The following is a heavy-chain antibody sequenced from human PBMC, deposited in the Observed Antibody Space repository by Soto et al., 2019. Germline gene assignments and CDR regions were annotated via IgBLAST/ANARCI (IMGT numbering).Heavy chain of an antibody. V-gene: IGHV3-30*18. Sequence: GGSLRLSCAASGFTFSSYGMHWVRQAPGKGLEWVAVISYDGSNKYYEDSVKGRFTISRDNSKNTLYLQMNSLRAEDTAVYYCAKNHGSGMYAMDVWGQGTTVTVSS. CDR1: GFTFSSYG. CDR2: ISYDGSNK. D-gene: IGHD3-10*01. CDR3: AKNHGSGMYAMDV. J-gene: IGHJ6*02.